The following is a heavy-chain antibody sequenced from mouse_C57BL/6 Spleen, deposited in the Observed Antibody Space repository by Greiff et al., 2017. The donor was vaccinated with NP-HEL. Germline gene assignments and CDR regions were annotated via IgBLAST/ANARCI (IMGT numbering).Heavy chain of an antibody. V-gene: IGHV1-42*01. Sequence: EVHLVESGPELVKPGASVKISCKASGYSFTGYYMNWVKQSPEKSLEWIGEINPSTGGTTYNQKFKAKATLTVDKSSSTAYMQLKSLTSEDSAVYYCARWGYYGSYFDYWGQGTTLTVSS. CDR2: INPSTGGT. D-gene: IGHD1-1*01. J-gene: IGHJ2*01. CDR3: ARWGYYGSYFDY. CDR1: GYSFTGYY.